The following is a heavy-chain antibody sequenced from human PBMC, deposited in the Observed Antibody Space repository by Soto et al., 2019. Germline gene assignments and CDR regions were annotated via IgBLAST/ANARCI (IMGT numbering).Heavy chain of an antibody. J-gene: IGHJ4*02. Sequence: QVQLVQSGAEVKKPGASVKASCKASGYTFTTYAIHWVRQAPGQRLEWMGRINTGNGNTKYSRKFQGRLTITRDTSATTAYMELSSVRSEDTAVYYCARDLTTVTHPFDYWGQGTLVTVSS. CDR3: ARDLTTVTHPFDY. CDR1: GYTFTTYA. CDR2: INTGNGNT. D-gene: IGHD4-17*01. V-gene: IGHV1-3*04.